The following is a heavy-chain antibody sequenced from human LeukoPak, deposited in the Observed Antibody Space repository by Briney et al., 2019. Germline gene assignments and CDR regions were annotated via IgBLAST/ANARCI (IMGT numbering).Heavy chain of an antibody. CDR3: ARHLGRGVGSTYGMDV. CDR2: IYYSGST. V-gene: IGHV4-59*08. J-gene: IGHJ6*02. Sequence: SETLSLTCTVSGGSISSYYWSWIRQPPGKGLEWIGYIYYSGSTNYNPSLKSRVTISVDTSKNQFSLKLSSVTAADTAVYYCARHLGRGVGSTYGMDVWGQGTTVTVSS. CDR1: GGSISSYY. D-gene: IGHD3-10*01.